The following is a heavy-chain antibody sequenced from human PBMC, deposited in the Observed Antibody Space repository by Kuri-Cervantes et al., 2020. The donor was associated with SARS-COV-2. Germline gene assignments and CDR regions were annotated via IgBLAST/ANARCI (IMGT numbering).Heavy chain of an antibody. D-gene: IGHD2-15*01. CDR1: GFKFSRTD. Sequence: GGSLRLSCAASGFKFSRTDMHWVRQAPGKGLEWVSVIYSGGSTYYADSVKGRFTISRDNSKNTLYLQMNSLRAEDTAVYYCARDNYCSGGSCYSYYYGMDVWGQGTTVTVSS. J-gene: IGHJ6*02. V-gene: IGHV3-53*01. CDR2: IYSGGST. CDR3: ARDNYCSGGSCYSYYYGMDV.